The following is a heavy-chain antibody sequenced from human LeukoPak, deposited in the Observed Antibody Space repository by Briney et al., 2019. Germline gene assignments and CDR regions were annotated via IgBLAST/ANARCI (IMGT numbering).Heavy chain of an antibody. CDR2: INPSGGST. CDR1: GYTFTSYY. V-gene: IGHV1-46*01. Sequence: GASVKVSCKASGYTFTSYYMHWVRQAPGQGFEWMGIINPSGGSTSYAQKFRGRVTMTRDTSTSTVYMELSSLRSEDTAVYYCARTAVKTYYYDSSGRTNDAFDIWGQGTMVTVSS. J-gene: IGHJ3*02. CDR3: ARTAVKTYYYDSSGRTNDAFDI. D-gene: IGHD3-22*01.